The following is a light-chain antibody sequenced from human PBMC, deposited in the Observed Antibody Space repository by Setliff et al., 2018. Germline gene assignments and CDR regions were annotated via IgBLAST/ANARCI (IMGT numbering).Light chain of an antibody. CDR3: NSYGSSRTYV. CDR1: SSDVGGYNY. CDR2: EVS. J-gene: IGLJ1*01. V-gene: IGLV2-14*01. Sequence: QSALPQPASVSGSPGQSITISCTGTSSDVGGYNYVSWYQKHPGRAPKLLIYEVSDRPSGVSNRFSGSKSGNTASLTISGLQTEDEADYYCNSYGSSRTYVFGTGTKVT.